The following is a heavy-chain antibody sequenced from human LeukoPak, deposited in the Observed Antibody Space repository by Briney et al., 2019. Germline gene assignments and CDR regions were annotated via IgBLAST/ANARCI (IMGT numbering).Heavy chain of an antibody. J-gene: IGHJ3*02. V-gene: IGHV1-2*02. Sequence: GASVKVSCKASGYTFTSYYMHWVRQAPGQGLEWMGWINPNSGGTNYAQKFQGRVTMTRDTSISTAYMELSRLRSDDTAVYYCASPYQLLFESAFDIWGQGTMVTVSS. CDR1: GYTFTSYY. CDR3: ASPYQLLFESAFDI. D-gene: IGHD2-2*01. CDR2: INPNSGGT.